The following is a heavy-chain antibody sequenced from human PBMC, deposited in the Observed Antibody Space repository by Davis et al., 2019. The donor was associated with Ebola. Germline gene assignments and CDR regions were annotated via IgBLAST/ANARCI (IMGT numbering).Heavy chain of an antibody. Sequence: SETLSLTCTVSGGSISSYYWSWIRQPPGKGLEWIGYTYYSGSTNYNPSLKSRVTISVDTSKNQFSLKLSSVTAADTAVYYCARLNSKDFWSGYYASNGMDVWGQGTTVTVSS. D-gene: IGHD3-3*01. CDR1: GGSISSYY. J-gene: IGHJ6*02. CDR3: ARLNSKDFWSGYYASNGMDV. CDR2: TYYSGST. V-gene: IGHV4-59*08.